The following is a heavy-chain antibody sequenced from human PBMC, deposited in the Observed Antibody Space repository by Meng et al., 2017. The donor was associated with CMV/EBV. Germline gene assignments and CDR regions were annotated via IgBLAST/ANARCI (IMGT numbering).Heavy chain of an antibody. D-gene: IGHD2-2*01. CDR3: ARDGDDIVVVPAAIPFDY. Sequence: TFTSYYMHRVRQAPGQGLEWMGIINPSGGSTSYAQKFQGRVTMTRDTSTSTVYMELSSLRSEDTAVYYCARDGDDIVVVPAAIPFDYWGQGTLVTVSS. CDR2: INPSGGST. J-gene: IGHJ4*02. CDR1: TFTSYY. V-gene: IGHV1-46*01.